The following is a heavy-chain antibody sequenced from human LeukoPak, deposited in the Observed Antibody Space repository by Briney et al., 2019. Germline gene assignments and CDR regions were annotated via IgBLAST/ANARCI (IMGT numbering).Heavy chain of an antibody. V-gene: IGHV3-23*01. J-gene: IGHJ4*02. Sequence: GGSLRLSCAASGFTVSSNYMSWVRQAPGKGLEWVSAISGSGGSTYYADSVKGRFTISRDNAKNSLYLQMNSLRAEDTAVYYCARDLSSGWYNWGQGTLVTVSS. CDR1: GFTVSSNY. CDR3: ARDLSSGWYN. D-gene: IGHD6-19*01. CDR2: ISGSGGST.